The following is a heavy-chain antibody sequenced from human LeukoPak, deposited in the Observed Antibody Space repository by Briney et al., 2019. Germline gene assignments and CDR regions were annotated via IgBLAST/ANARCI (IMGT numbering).Heavy chain of an antibody. J-gene: IGHJ4*02. V-gene: IGHV3-23*01. Sequence: GGSLRLSCAASGFTFSSYAMSSVRQAPGKGLEWVSTISGSGGITYYADSVKGRFTISRDNSKNTLYLQMNSLRAEDTAVYYCAKERGSSWYSIDYWGQGTLVTVSS. CDR2: ISGSGGIT. D-gene: IGHD6-13*01. CDR1: GFTFSSYA. CDR3: AKERGSSWYSIDY.